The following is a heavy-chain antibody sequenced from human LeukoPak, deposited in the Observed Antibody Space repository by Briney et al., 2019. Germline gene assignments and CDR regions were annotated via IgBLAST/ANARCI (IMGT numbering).Heavy chain of an antibody. Sequence: GGSLRLSCSASGFTFSSYAMHWVRQAPGKGLEYVSAISSNGGSTYYADSVKGRFTISRDNSKNTLYLQMNSLRAEDTAVYYCARAWDTTVVTLRLYYWGQGTLVTVSS. CDR2: ISSNGGST. J-gene: IGHJ4*02. CDR1: GFTFSSYA. V-gene: IGHV3-64*04. CDR3: ARAWDTTVVTLRLYY. D-gene: IGHD5-18*01.